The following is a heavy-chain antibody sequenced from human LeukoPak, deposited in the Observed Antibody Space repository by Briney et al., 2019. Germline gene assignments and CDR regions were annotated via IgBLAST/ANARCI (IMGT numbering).Heavy chain of an antibody. Sequence: GGSLRLSCAASGFTFSSYGMHWVRQAPGKGLEWMAFIRYDGSNKYYADSVKGRFTISRDNSKNTLYLQMNSLRAEDTAVYYCAKLSSTSLDLAFDIWGQGTMVTVSS. D-gene: IGHD2-2*01. CDR1: GFTFSSYG. V-gene: IGHV3-30*02. CDR2: IRYDGSNK. CDR3: AKLSSTSLDLAFDI. J-gene: IGHJ3*02.